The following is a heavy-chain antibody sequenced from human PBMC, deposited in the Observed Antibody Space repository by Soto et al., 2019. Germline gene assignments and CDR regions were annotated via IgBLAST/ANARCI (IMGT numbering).Heavy chain of an antibody. V-gene: IGHV1-69*01. D-gene: IGHD2-15*01. J-gene: IGHJ4*02. CDR2: IIPIFGTA. CDR3: ERGAVAATFCPYYFDY. Sequence: QVQLVQSGAEVKKPGSSVKVSCKASGGTFSSYAISWVRQAPGQGLEWMGGIIPIFGTANYAQKFQGRVTITADESTSTAYMELSSLRSEDTAVYYCERGAVAATFCPYYFDYWGQGTLVPVSS. CDR1: GGTFSSYA.